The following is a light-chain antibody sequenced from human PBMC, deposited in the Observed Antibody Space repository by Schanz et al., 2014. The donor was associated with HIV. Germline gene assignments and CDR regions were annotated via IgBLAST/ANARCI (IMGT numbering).Light chain of an antibody. J-gene: IGLJ2*01. Sequence: QSVLTQAPSVSGTPGQRVTIPCAGSRSNIGSNYVFWYQQFPGTAPKLLIYRDDQRTSGVSDRFSGSKSGTSASLAISGLRSEDEAEYYCQCFDRNMRGLVFGGGTKVTVL. CDR3: QCFDRNMRGLV. CDR1: RSNIGSNY. V-gene: IGLV1-47*01. CDR2: RDD.